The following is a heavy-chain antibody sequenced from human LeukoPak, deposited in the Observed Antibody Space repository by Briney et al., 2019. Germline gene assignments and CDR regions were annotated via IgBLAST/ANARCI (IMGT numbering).Heavy chain of an antibody. CDR3: TTETYYYDSSGYPAFDY. D-gene: IGHD3-22*01. V-gene: IGHV3-15*01. J-gene: IGHJ4*02. CDR1: GFTFSNAW. CDR2: IKSKTDGGTT. Sequence: GGSLRLSCAASGFTFSNAWMSWVRQAPGKGLEWVGRIKSKTDGGTTDYAAPVKGRITISRDDSKNTLYLQMNGLKTEDTAVYYCTTETYYYDSSGYPAFDYWGQGTLVTVSS.